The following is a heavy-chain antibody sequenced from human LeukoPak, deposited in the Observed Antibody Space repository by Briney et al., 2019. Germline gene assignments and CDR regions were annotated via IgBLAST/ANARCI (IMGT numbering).Heavy chain of an antibody. CDR1: GGSISNSTYY. CDR3: ARVTAYSSENYFDY. D-gene: IGHD6-25*01. J-gene: IGHJ4*02. Sequence: SETLSLTCSVSGGSISNSTYYWGWIRQPPGKGLEWIGSIYYSGSTYYNPSLESRATISVDTSKNQFSLKLSSVTAADTAVYYCARVTAYSSENYFDYWGQGTLVTVSS. CDR2: IYYSGST. V-gene: IGHV4-39*01.